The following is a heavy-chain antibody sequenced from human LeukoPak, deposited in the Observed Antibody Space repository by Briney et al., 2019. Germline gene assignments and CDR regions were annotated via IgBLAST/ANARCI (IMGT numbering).Heavy chain of an antibody. CDR2: IYSGGST. Sequence: GGSLRLSCAASGFTVSSNYMSWVRQAPGKGLEWVSVIYSGGSTYYADSVKGRFTISRDNSKNTLYLQMNSLRAEDTAVYYCAREKSLVAYYYMDVWGKGTTVTVSS. D-gene: IGHD2-2*01. J-gene: IGHJ6*03. CDR3: AREKSLVAYYYMDV. CDR1: GFTVSSNY. V-gene: IGHV3-53*01.